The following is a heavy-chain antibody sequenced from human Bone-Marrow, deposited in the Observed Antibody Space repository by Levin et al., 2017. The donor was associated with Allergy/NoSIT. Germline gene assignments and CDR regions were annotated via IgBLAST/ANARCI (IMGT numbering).Heavy chain of an antibody. J-gene: IGHJ6*02. V-gene: IGHV4-59*01. CDR3: ARDRASITIFGVSPYGMDV. Sequence: SQTLSLTCTVSGGSISSYYWSWIRQPPGKGLEWIGYIYYSGSTNYNPSLKSRVTISVDTSKNQFSLKLSSVTAADTAVYYCARDRASITIFGVSPYGMDVWGQGTTVTVSS. CDR1: GGSISSYY. CDR2: IYYSGST. D-gene: IGHD3-3*01.